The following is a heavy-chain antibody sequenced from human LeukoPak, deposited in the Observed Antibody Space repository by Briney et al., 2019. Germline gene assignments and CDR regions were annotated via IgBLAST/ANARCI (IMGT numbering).Heavy chain of an antibody. Sequence: AGGSLRLSCAASGFTFSSYAMHWVRQAPGKGLEYVSAISSNGGSTYYANSVKGRFTISRDNSKNTLYLQMGSLRAEDMAVYYCARYGGYAFDYWGQGTLVTVSS. CDR3: ARYGGYAFDY. CDR1: GFTFSSYA. CDR2: ISSNGGST. V-gene: IGHV3-64*01. J-gene: IGHJ4*02. D-gene: IGHD5-12*01.